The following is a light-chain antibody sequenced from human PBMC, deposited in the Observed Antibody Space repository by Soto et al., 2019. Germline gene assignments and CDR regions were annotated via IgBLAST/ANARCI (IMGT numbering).Light chain of an antibody. V-gene: IGKV1-27*01. CDR3: QQYNSGPYS. CDR1: QGINHY. CDR2: GAS. J-gene: IGKJ3*01. Sequence: IQMTQSPSSLSASVGDRVTITCRASQGINHYLAWYQQIPGKVPKLLIYGASTLHVGVPSRFSVNGSVTDFTLAISSLQTEDVANYDCQQYNSGPYSFGRGTKVDIK.